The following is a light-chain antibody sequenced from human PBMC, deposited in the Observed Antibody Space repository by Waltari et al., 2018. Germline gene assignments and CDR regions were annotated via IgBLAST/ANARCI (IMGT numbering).Light chain of an antibody. J-gene: IGKJ2*01. CDR1: QSQTKRY. V-gene: IGKV3-20*01. CDR3: QQYGSSVLYT. CDR2: GAS. Sequence: VLTPSPDTVSLSTGETATLSCRASQSQTKRYLAWYQQKSGQAPRLLIYGASSRAASIPYRFSGSGSGTDFTLTISRLEPEDSAVYYCQQYGSSVLYTFGQGTKLEIK.